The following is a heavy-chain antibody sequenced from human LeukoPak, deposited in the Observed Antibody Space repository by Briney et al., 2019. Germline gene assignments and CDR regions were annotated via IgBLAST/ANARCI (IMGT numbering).Heavy chain of an antibody. CDR1: GYTFTSYG. V-gene: IGHV1-18*01. CDR3: ARDVQPLWFGENPSLDY. CDR2: ISAYNGNT. J-gene: IGHJ4*02. D-gene: IGHD3-10*01. Sequence: ASVKVSRKASGYTFTSYGINWVRQAPGQGLEWMGWISAYNGNTNYAQKLQGRVTMTTDTSTSTAYMELRSLRSDDTAVYYCARDVQPLWFGENPSLDYWGQGTLVTVSS.